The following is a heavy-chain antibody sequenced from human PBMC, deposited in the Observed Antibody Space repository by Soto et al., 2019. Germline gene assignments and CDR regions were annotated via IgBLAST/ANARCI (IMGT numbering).Heavy chain of an antibody. CDR2: INHSGST. CDR3: ARMDIAANERGGFDSYSYGMDV. D-gene: IGHD5-12*01. J-gene: IGHJ6*02. CDR1: GGSFSGYY. Sequence: PSETLSLTCAVYGGSFSGYYWSWIRQPPGEGLEWIGEINHSGSTNYNPSLKSRVTISVDTSKNQFSLKLSSVTAADTAVYYCARMDIAANERGGFDSYSYGMDVWGQGTTVTVSS. V-gene: IGHV4-34*01.